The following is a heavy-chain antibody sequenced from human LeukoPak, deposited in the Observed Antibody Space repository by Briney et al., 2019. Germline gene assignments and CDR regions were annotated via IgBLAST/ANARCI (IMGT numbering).Heavy chain of an antibody. CDR1: GGSFGGYY. D-gene: IGHD3-22*01. V-gene: IGHV4-34*01. Sequence: SETLSLTCAVYGGSFGGYYWSWIRQPPGKGLEWIGEINHSGSTNYNPSLKSRVTISVDTSKNQFSLKLSSVTAADTAVYYCARGPRLTMIVVVIPFDYWGQGTLVTVSS. CDR3: ARGPRLTMIVVVIPFDY. J-gene: IGHJ4*02. CDR2: INHSGST.